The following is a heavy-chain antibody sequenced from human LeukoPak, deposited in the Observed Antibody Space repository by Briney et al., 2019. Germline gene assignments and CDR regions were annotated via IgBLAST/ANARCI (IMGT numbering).Heavy chain of an antibody. CDR1: GFTFSNAW. V-gene: IGHV3-15*01. D-gene: IGHD7-27*01. CDR2: IKSKTDGGTT. CDR3: TTGLGSVWSVYYYYYMDV. Sequence: GGSLRLSCAASGFTFSNAWMSWVRQAPGKGLEWVGRIKSKTDGGTTDYAAPVKGRFTIPRDDSKNTLYLQMNSLKTEDTAVYYCTTGLGSVWSVYYYYYMDVWGKGTTVTVSS. J-gene: IGHJ6*03.